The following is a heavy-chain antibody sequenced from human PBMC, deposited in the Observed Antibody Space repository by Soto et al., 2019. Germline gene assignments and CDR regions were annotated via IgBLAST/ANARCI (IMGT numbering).Heavy chain of an antibody. V-gene: IGHV4-30-2*01. CDR1: GGSISTFDYS. J-gene: IGHJ6*02. CDR2: IYQSGRT. Sequence: TLSLTCGVSGGSISTFDYSWSCIRQAPGRGLEWIGSIYQSGRTYFIPSLKSRATMSLDKSKNQFSLKITSAVAADTARYYCAREMTIFGVAPGGGVDVWGQGTTVTVSS. D-gene: IGHD3-3*01. CDR3: AREMTIFGVAPGGGVDV.